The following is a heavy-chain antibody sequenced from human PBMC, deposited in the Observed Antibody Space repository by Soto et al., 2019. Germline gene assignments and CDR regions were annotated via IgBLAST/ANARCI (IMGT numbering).Heavy chain of an antibody. Sequence: PGGSLRLSWVASGVNFGNFGMHWVRQAPGKGLEWVTVISNDENIKQDSVRGRFAIARDNSKNTLYLQLTSLRAEDTAIYYCARGVRGVLDYWGQGTLVTVSS. V-gene: IGHV3-33*01. J-gene: IGHJ4*02. D-gene: IGHD1-1*01. CDR2: ISNDENIK. CDR3: ARGVRGVLDY. CDR1: GVNFGNFG.